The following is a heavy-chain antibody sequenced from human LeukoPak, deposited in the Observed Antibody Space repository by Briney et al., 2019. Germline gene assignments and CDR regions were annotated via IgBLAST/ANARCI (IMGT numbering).Heavy chain of an antibody. CDR1: GFTFSNYA. J-gene: IGHJ4*02. D-gene: IGHD3-10*01. V-gene: IGHV3-23*01. Sequence: GGSLRLSCAASGFTFSNYAMTWVRQAPGKGLEWVSGISGSGGSTYYADSVKGRFTISRDNSKNTLYLQMNSLRAEDTAVYYCAKVTPYGVYYFDYWGQGTLVTVSS. CDR2: ISGSGGST. CDR3: AKVTPYGVYYFDY.